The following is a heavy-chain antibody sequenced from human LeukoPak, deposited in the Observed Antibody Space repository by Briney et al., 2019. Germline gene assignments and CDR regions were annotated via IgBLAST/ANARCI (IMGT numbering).Heavy chain of an antibody. D-gene: IGHD3-22*01. CDR3: ARPFYYDSNGGEGMDV. V-gene: IGHV3-21*06. CDR2: ITTSGTYI. CDR1: GFTFTRFN. J-gene: IGHJ6*02. Sequence: GGSLRLSCAASGFTFTRFNMNWVRQAPGKGLELVSSITTSGTYIYYADSVKGRSTISRDNAKNSLYLQMNSLRAEDTAVYCCARPFYYDSNGGEGMDVWGQGTTVTVSS.